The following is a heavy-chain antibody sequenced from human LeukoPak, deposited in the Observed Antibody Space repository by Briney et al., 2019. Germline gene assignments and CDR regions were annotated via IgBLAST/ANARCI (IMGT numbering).Heavy chain of an antibody. D-gene: IGHD6-13*01. V-gene: IGHV1-8*01. CDR3: ARDERAAAGFWFDP. Sequence: RASVKVSCKASGYTFTSYDINWVRQATGQGLEWMGWMNPNSGNTGYAQKFQGRVTMTRNTSISTAYMELRSLRSDDTAVYYCARDERAAAGFWFDPWGQGTLVTVSS. CDR2: MNPNSGNT. J-gene: IGHJ5*02. CDR1: GYTFTSYD.